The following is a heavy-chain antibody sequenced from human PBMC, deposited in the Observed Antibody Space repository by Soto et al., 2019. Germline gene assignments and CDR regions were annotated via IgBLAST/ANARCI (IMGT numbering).Heavy chain of an antibody. Sequence: GGSVRLSCSASGFTFSSYAMHWVRQAPGKGLEYVSAISSNGGSTYYADSVKGRFTISRDNSKNTLYLQMSSLRAEDTAVYYCVKALRYFDWLPDFDYWGQGTLVTVSS. D-gene: IGHD3-9*01. CDR2: ISSNGGST. V-gene: IGHV3-64D*06. CDR3: VKALRYFDWLPDFDY. J-gene: IGHJ4*02. CDR1: GFTFSSYA.